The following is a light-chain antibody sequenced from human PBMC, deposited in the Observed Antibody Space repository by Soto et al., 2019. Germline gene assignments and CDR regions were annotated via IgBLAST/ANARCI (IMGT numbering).Light chain of an antibody. V-gene: IGKV1-5*03. J-gene: IGKJ1*01. Sequence: DIQRTQSTSTLSGSVGDRFTITCLASQTISSWLAWYQQKPGKAPKLLIYKASTLKSGVPSRFSGSGSGTEFTLTISSLQPDDFATYYCQHYNSYSEAFGQGTKVDIK. CDR3: QHYNSYSEA. CDR2: KAS. CDR1: QTISSW.